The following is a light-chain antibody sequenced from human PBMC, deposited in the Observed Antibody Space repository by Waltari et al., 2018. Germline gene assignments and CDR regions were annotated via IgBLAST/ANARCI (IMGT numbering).Light chain of an antibody. Sequence: QSALAQPASVSGSPGQSIAISCTGTSSDVGGYNFVSWYQQHPGKVPKLMIYDVSHRHPGVSNRFSGSKSGNTASLTISGLQAEDEADYYCASYTGSSTLVFGGGTKLTVL. CDR1: SSDVGGYNF. CDR2: DVS. V-gene: IGLV2-14*03. CDR3: ASYTGSSTLV. J-gene: IGLJ2*01.